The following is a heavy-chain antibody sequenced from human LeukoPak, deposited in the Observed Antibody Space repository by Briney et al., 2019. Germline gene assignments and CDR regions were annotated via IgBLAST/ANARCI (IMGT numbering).Heavy chain of an antibody. D-gene: IGHD3-22*01. J-gene: IGHJ6*03. Sequence: ASVKVSCKASGYTFTGYYIHWVRQAPGQGLEWMGWINPNSGDTNYAQKFQGRVTMTRDTSISTAYMELSRLRSDDTAVYYCARGGNYYDSSGGHYYMDVWGKGTTVTISS. CDR2: INPNSGDT. V-gene: IGHV1-2*02. CDR1: GYTFTGYY. CDR3: ARGGNYYDSSGGHYYMDV.